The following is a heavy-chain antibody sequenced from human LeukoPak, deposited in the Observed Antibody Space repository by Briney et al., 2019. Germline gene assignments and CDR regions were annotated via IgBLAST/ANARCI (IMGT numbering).Heavy chain of an antibody. CDR3: ARDRVIVVVPAAMSFGWFDP. CDR2: IYTTGST. J-gene: IGHJ5*02. CDR1: GGSISSGSYY. V-gene: IGHV4-61*02. Sequence: SETLSLTCTVSGGSISSGSYYWSWIRQPAGTELEWIGRIYTTGSTNYSPSLKSRVTISVDTSKNQFSLKLSSVTAADTAVYYCARDRVIVVVPAAMSFGWFDPWGQGTLVTVSS. D-gene: IGHD2-2*01.